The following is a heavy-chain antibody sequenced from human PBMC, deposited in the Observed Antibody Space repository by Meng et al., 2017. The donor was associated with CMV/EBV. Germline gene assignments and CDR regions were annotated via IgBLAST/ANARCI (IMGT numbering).Heavy chain of an antibody. V-gene: IGHV4-39*01. CDR1: GGSISSSSYY. Sequence: QLQLQESGPGLVKPSETLSLTCTVSGGSISSSSYYWGWIRQPPGKGLEWIGSIYYSGSTYYNPSLKSRVTISVDTSKNQFSLKLSSVTAADTAVYYCARVEDLGLTDGYYLRHWGQGTLVTVSS. J-gene: IGHJ4*02. CDR2: IYYSGST. D-gene: IGHD4-17*01. CDR3: ARVEDLGLTDGYYLRH.